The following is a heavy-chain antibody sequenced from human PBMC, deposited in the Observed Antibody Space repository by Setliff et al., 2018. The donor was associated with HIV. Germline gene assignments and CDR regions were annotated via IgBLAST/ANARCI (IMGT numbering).Heavy chain of an antibody. Sequence: SETQSLTCTVSGGSISSGGYYWSWIRQHPGKGLEWIGYIYYSGSTYFNPSLKSRVAISVATSENQFSLILNSVTAADTAVYYCASGSGSHYNSGDWYFDRWGRGTLVTVSS. CDR2: IYYSGST. V-gene: IGHV4-31*03. J-gene: IGHJ2*01. CDR3: ASGSGSHYNSGDWYFDR. D-gene: IGHD3-10*01. CDR1: GGSISSGGYY.